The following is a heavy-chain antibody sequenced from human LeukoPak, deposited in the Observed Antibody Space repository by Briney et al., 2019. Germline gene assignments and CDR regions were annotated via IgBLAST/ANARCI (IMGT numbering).Heavy chain of an antibody. CDR3: ARGIAAAGTRAFDI. V-gene: IGHV4-31*03. Sequence: PSETLSLTCTVSGGSISSGGYYWSWIRQHPGKGLEWIGYIYYSGSTYYNPSLKSRVTISVDTSKNQFSLKLSSVTAADTAVYYCARGIAAAGTRAFDIWGQGTMVTVSS. CDR2: IYYSGST. D-gene: IGHD6-13*01. J-gene: IGHJ3*02. CDR1: GGSISSGGYY.